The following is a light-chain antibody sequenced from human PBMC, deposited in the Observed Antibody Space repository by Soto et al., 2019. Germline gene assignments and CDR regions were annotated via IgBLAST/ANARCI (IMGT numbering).Light chain of an antibody. Sequence: QSVLTQSSSASASLGSSVKLTCTLSSGHSSYIIAWHQQQPGNAPRYLMKLEGSGSYNKGSGVPDRFSGSSSGADRYLTISNLRFEDEANYYCETWDSNTRVFGGGTKLTVL. J-gene: IGLJ2*01. CDR2: LEGSGSY. CDR3: ETWDSNTRV. CDR1: SGHSSYI. V-gene: IGLV4-60*02.